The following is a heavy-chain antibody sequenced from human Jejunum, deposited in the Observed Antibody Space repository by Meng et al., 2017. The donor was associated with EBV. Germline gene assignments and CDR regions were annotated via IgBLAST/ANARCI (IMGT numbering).Heavy chain of an antibody. Sequence: EVQLLVSGGGLVQPGGSLRLSCAASGITLSNAWMSWVRQAPGKGLEWVARMKSNTDGGTTDYAAFVKGRFTISRDDSKITLFLQMNSLETEDTAIYYCTYKGAWGQGTLVTVSS. J-gene: IGHJ5*02. CDR2: MKSNTDGGTT. CDR3: TYKGA. D-gene: IGHD1-1*01. CDR1: GITLSNAW. V-gene: IGHV3-15*05.